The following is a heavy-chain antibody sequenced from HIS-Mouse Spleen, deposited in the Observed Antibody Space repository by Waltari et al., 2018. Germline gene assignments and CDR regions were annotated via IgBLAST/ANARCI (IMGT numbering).Heavy chain of an antibody. Sequence: QVQLQESGPGLVKPSETLSLTCTVSGYSISSGYYWGWIRQPPGKGLEWIGSIYHSGSTYYNPSLKSRVTISVDTSKNQFSLKLSSVTAADTAVYYCARNVNYSGSYYPNWFDPWGQGTLVTVSS. CDR3: ARNVNYSGSYYPNWFDP. J-gene: IGHJ5*02. D-gene: IGHD1-26*01. V-gene: IGHV4-38-2*02. CDR1: GYSISSGYY. CDR2: IYHSGST.